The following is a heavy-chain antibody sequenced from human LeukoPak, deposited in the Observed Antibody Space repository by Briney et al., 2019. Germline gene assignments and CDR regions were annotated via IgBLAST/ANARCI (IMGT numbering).Heavy chain of an antibody. CDR3: ARVGGGNGWNYFDY. V-gene: IGHV4-39*01. J-gene: IGHJ4*02. D-gene: IGHD6-19*01. Sequence: SETLSLTCTVSDDSISSSTYYWAWIRQPPGKGLQWIGSIYYSGITYYNPSLKGRVTISVDTSKKQFSLQLSSVTVADRAVYYCARVGGGNGWNYFDYWGQGTLVTVSS. CDR2: IYYSGIT. CDR1: DDSISSSTYY.